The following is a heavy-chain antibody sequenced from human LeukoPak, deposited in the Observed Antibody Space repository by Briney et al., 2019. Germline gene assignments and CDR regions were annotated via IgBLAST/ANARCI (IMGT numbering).Heavy chain of an antibody. V-gene: IGHV1-3*01. Sequence: ASVKVSCKASAYIFGGYALHWVRQAPGQRLEWMGWINVDNGKTKSSQKFQDRVTISWDTSANSGYMEMSSLRFEDSAVYFCARNRTTPSSFGFWGQGTLVTVSS. CDR3: ARNRTTPSSFGF. J-gene: IGHJ4*02. CDR1: AYIFGGYA. CDR2: INVDNGKT. D-gene: IGHD1/OR15-1a*01.